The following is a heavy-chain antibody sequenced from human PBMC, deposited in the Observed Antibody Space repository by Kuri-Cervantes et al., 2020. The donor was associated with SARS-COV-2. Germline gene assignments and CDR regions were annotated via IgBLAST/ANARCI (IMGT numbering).Heavy chain of an antibody. D-gene: IGHD1-1*01. CDR2: ISDDGRNK. CDR3: ARGCAWERLFAFEF. Sequence: GESLRPSCAVSGSTFSNHAMHWVRQAPGKGLEWVADISDDGRNKFYADSVKGRFTISRDNSKNTLYLQMHSLRAEDTAVYYCARGCAWERLFAFEFWGQGTLVTVSS. V-gene: IGHV3-30*04. J-gene: IGHJ3*01. CDR1: GSTFSNHA.